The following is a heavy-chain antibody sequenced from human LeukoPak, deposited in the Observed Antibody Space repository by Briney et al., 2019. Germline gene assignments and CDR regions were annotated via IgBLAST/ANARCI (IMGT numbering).Heavy chain of an antibody. V-gene: IGHV3-53*01. Sequence: GGSLRLSCAASGFTVSSTYMSWVRQPAGKGLEWVSVIYTGGTTFYADSVKGRFTISRDNSKNTLYLQMNSLRADDTAVYYCTKLKGWYGEGYFDYWGQGTLVTASS. CDR1: GFTVSSTY. J-gene: IGHJ4*02. D-gene: IGHD3-10*01. CDR2: IYTGGTT. CDR3: TKLKGWYGEGYFDY.